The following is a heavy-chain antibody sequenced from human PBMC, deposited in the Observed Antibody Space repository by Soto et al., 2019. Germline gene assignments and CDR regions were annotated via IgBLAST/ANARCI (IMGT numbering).Heavy chain of an antibody. J-gene: IGHJ3*02. CDR3: AKDKGSGVGYCSGGSCYLRGAFDI. CDR2: ISYDGSNK. V-gene: IGHV3-30*18. CDR1: GFTFSSSG. Sequence: GGSLRLSCAASGFTFSSSGMHWVRKAPGKGLEWVAVISYDGSNKYYADSVKGRFTISRDNSKNTLYLQMNSLRAEDTAVYYCAKDKGSGVGYCSGGSCYLRGAFDIWGQGTMVTVSS. D-gene: IGHD2-15*01.